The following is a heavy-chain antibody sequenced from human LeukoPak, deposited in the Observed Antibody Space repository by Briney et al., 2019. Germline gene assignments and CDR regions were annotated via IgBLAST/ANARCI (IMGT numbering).Heavy chain of an antibody. CDR1: GYSFTNYW. CDR3: ARRGYDWDAFDI. V-gene: IGHV5-51*01. CDR2: IYPGDSDT. D-gene: IGHD5-12*01. Sequence: GESLKTSRKGAGYSFTNYWIGLGRQMPGKGLEGMGIIYPGDSDTRYSPSFQVQVTISADKSISPAYLQWSSLKASDTAMYYCARRGYDWDAFDIWGQGTMVTVSS. J-gene: IGHJ3*02.